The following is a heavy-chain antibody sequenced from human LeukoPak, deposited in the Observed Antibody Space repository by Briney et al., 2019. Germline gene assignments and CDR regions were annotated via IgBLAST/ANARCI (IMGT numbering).Heavy chain of an antibody. CDR3: AADDLSTGY. J-gene: IGHJ4*02. CDR2: IVVGSGNT. Sequence: SVKASCKASGFTFINSAMQWVRQARGQRLEWIGWIVVGSGNTNYAQKFQERVTITRDMSTSTAYMELSSLRSEDTAVYYCAADDLSTGYWGQGTLVTVSS. CDR1: GFTFINSA. D-gene: IGHD5/OR15-5a*01. V-gene: IGHV1-58*02.